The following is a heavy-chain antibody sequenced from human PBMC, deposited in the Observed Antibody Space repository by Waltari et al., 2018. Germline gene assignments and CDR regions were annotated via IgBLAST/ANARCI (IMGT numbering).Heavy chain of an antibody. CDR2: IRYDGSNK. CDR1: GFTFSSYG. Sequence: QVQLVESGGGVVQPGGSLRLSCAASGFTFSSYGMHWVRQAPGKGLEWVAFIRYDGSNKYYADSVKGRFTISRDNSKNTLYLQMNSLRAEDTAVYYCAKLSIGGPLGYWGQGTLVTVSS. D-gene: IGHD3-16*01. J-gene: IGHJ4*02. CDR3: AKLSIGGPLGY. V-gene: IGHV3-30*02.